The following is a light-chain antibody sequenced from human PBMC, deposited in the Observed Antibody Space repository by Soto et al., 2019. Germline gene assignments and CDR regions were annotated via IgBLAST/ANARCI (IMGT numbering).Light chain of an antibody. J-gene: IGKJ4*01. CDR1: QTLRSY. CDR3: QKYHSAPLT. CDR2: AAS. Sequence: DIQLTQSPSSLSASVGESVTISCRASQTLRSYLAWYQQRPGKVPKLLISAASTLQSGVPSRFSGSGSGTHFTLTIRSLQTEDVATYYCQKYHSAPLTFGGGTKVEIK. V-gene: IGKV1-27*01.